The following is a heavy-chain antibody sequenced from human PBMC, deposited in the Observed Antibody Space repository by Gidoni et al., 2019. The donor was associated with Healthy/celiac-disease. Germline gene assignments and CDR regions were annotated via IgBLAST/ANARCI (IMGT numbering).Heavy chain of an antibody. CDR3: AKKWELLDY. CDR2: ISYDGSNK. Sequence: QVQLVESGGGVVQPGRSLRLSCAAAGFTFSSYGMHWVRQAPGKGLEWVAVISYDGSNKYYADSVKGRFTISRDNSKNTLYLQMNSLRAEDTAVYYCAKKWELLDYWGQGTLVTVSS. D-gene: IGHD1-26*01. J-gene: IGHJ4*02. CDR1: GFTFSSYG. V-gene: IGHV3-30*18.